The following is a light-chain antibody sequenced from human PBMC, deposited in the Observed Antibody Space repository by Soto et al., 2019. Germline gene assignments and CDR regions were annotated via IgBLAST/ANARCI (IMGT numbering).Light chain of an antibody. Sequence: EIVMTQSPATTSLSPGERATLSCRASQSVSSYLAWYQQKPGQAPRLLIYDASNRATGIPARFSGSGSGTDFTLTISSLEPEDFAVYYCQQRSKWPLTFGGGTKVDIK. CDR3: QQRSKWPLT. CDR1: QSVSSY. V-gene: IGKV3-11*01. CDR2: DAS. J-gene: IGKJ4*01.